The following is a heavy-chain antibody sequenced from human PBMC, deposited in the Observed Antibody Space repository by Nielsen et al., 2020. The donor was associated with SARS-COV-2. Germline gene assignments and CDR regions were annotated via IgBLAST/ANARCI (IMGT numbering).Heavy chain of an antibody. J-gene: IGHJ4*02. Sequence: SLKISCAASGFTFDDYAMHWVRQAPGKGLEWVSGISWNSGSIGYADSVKGRFTISRDNAKNSLYLQMNSLRAEDTAVYYCARAQEGYYFDYWGQGTLVTVSS. CDR3: ARAQEGYYFDY. CDR1: GFTFDDYA. CDR2: ISWNSGSI. V-gene: IGHV3-9*01.